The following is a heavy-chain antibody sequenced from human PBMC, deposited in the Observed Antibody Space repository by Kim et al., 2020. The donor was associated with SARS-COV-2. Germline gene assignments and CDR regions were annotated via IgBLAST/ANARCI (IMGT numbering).Heavy chain of an antibody. D-gene: IGHD2-21*01. J-gene: IGHJ4*02. CDR2: IYYSGSS. CDR1: GASVSSDRYY. CDR3: ASMAYQQGSDRDSYSLLGW. Sequence: SETLSLTCTVSGASVSSDRYYWAWIRQPPGRGLAWIGNIYYSGSSSYNPALKSRVTISVDTSNNHFSLGLNSVIAADTAVYYCASMAYQQGSDRDSYSLLGWWGRGSLVIV. V-gene: IGHV4-39*02.